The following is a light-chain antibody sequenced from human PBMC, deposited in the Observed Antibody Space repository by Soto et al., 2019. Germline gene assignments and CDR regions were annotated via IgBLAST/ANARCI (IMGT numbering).Light chain of an antibody. CDR2: DAS. CDR1: QDISNY. Sequence: DIQMTQSPSSLSASVGDRVTITCQASQDISNYLNWYQQRPGKPPKLLIYDASTLETGVPSRFSGSGSGTDFTFTISSLQPEDIATYYCQQYDNLLTFGGGTKVEIK. CDR3: QQYDNLLT. J-gene: IGKJ4*01. V-gene: IGKV1-33*01.